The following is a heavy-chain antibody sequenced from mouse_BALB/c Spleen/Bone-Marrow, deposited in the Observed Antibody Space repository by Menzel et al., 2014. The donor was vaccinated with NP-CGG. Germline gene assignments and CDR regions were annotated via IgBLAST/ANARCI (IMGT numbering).Heavy chain of an antibody. CDR2: ISPSTGYT. J-gene: IGHJ3*01. CDR1: GYTFTSYW. Sequence: QVQLQKTGPKLGQTGASVKLSCKASGYTFTSYWMHWVKQRPGQGLEWIGYISPSTGYTEYNQKFKDKATLTADKSSSTAYMQLISLTSEDSAVYYCARWGQLXLXKAWFVYFGQATPATVSA. D-gene: IGHD3-1*01. CDR3: ARWGQLXLXKAWFVY. V-gene: IGHV1-7*01.